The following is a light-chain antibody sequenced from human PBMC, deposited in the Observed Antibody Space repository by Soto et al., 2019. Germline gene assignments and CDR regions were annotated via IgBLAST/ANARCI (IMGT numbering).Light chain of an antibody. CDR1: QSVDSNY. CDR3: QHYVTSLWP. J-gene: IGKJ1*01. Sequence: EIVLTQSPGTLSLSPGERATLSCRASQSVDSNYLAWYQQKPGQAPRLLIYGASRRATDIPDRFSGSGSGTDFTLTISRLEPEDFAVYYCQHYVTSLWPFGQGTKVEVK. CDR2: GAS. V-gene: IGKV3-20*01.